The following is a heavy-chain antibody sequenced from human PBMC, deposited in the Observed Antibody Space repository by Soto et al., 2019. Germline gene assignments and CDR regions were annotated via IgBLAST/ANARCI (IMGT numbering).Heavy chain of an antibody. D-gene: IGHD3-3*01. J-gene: IGHJ5*02. Sequence: PSETLSLTCTVSGDSIHSSDYYWTWIRQHPEKGLEWIGYIFYTGSTYYNPSLRSRATISVDTSSNQFSLSLTSVTAADTAVYYCARDRSLDLWSGSWFDPWGQGTLVTISS. CDR2: IFYTGST. CDR1: GDSIHSSDYY. V-gene: IGHV4-31*03. CDR3: ARDRSLDLWSGSWFDP.